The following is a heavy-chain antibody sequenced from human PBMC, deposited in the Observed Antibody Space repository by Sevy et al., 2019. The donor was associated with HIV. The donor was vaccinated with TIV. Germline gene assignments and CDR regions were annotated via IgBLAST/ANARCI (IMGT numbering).Heavy chain of an antibody. CDR2: ISGNGIST. D-gene: IGHD2-21*02. V-gene: IGHV3-23*01. J-gene: IGHJ5*02. CDR3: AKGDCGGDCLDR. Sequence: GESLKISCAASGFTFTNYVMNWVRQAPGKGLEWVSAISGNGISTHYIDSVKGRFTISRDNSKNTLYLQMNSLRAEDTALYYCAKGDCGGDCLDRWGQGTLVTVS. CDR1: GFTFTNYV.